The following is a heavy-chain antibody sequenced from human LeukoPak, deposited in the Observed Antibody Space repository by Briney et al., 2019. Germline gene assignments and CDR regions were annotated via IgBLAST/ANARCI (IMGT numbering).Heavy chain of an antibody. V-gene: IGHV1-18*01. D-gene: IGHD2-21*01. CDR3: AIAYCGGDCSYYFDY. CDR1: GYIFNKYG. Sequence: GASVKVSCKASGYIFNKYGVSWVRQAPGQGLEWLAWISCYNGDTNYAQKFQGRVTVTTDTSTSTVFMELRNLNTDDTAVYYCAIAYCGGDCSYYFDYWGQGTLVTVSS. CDR2: ISCYNGDT. J-gene: IGHJ4*02.